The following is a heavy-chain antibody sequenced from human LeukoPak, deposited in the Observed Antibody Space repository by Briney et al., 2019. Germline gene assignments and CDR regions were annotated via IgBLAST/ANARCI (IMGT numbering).Heavy chain of an antibody. J-gene: IGHJ4*02. CDR2: INPNSGGT. CDR3: ARDLGELTWNYYFDY. V-gene: IGHV1-2*02. Sequence: GASVKVSCKASGYTFTGYYMHWVRQAPGQGLEWMGWINPNSGGTNYAQKFQGRVTMTRDTSISTAYMELSRLRSDDTAVYYCARDLGELTWNYYFDYWGQGTLVTVSS. CDR1: GYTFTGYY. D-gene: IGHD3-16*01.